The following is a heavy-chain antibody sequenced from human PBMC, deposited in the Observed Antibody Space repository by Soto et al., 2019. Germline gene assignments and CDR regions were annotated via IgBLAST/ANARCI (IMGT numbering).Heavy chain of an antibody. CDR2: ISAYNGNT. V-gene: IGHV1-18*01. J-gene: IGHJ6*02. CDR3: ARDSPYDSSGYYEVYYYYYGMDV. Sequence: VASVKVSCKASGYTFTSYGISWVRQAPGQGLEWMGWISAYNGNTNYAQKLQGRVTMTTDTSTSTAYMELRSLRSDDTAVYYCARDSPYDSSGYYEVYYYYYGMDVWGQGTTVTVSS. D-gene: IGHD3-22*01. CDR1: GYTFTSYG.